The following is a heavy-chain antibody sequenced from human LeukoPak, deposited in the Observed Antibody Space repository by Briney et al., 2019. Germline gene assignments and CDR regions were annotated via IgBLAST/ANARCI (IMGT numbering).Heavy chain of an antibody. V-gene: IGHV1-46*01. CDR3: ARDSGSYYVNYYMDV. CDR2: INPSGGST. J-gene: IGHJ6*03. Sequence: ASVKVSCKASGYTFTSYYMHWVRQAPGQGLEWMGIINPSGGSTSYAQKFQGRVTMTRDMSTSTVYMELSSLRSEDTAVYYCARDSGSYYVNYYMDVWGKGTTVTVSS. CDR1: GYTFTSYY. D-gene: IGHD1-26*01.